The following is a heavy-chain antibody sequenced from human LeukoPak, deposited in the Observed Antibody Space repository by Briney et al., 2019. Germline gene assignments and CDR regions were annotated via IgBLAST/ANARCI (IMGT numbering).Heavy chain of an antibody. Sequence: PSQTLSLTCTVSGDSISSGDYYWSWIRQPAGKGLEWIGRISSSGSTNYNPSLKSRVTISVDTSKNQCSLELSSVTAADTAVYFCARGPYSYDSSGAFDIWAQGTMVTVSS. J-gene: IGHJ3*02. D-gene: IGHD3-22*01. CDR2: ISSSGST. CDR1: GDSISSGDYY. CDR3: ARGPYSYDSSGAFDI. V-gene: IGHV4-61*02.